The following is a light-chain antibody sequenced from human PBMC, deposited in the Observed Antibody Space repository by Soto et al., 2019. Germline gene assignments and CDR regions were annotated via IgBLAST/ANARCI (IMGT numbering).Light chain of an antibody. CDR1: QSVSSN. J-gene: IGKJ1*01. V-gene: IGKV3-15*01. CDR2: GAS. Sequence: EIVMTQSPATLSVSPGERATLSCRASQSVSSNLAWYQQKPGQDPRLLIYGASTRATGIPARFSGSGSGTEFTLTISSLQSEDVAVYYCQQYNNWPPWTFGQGTKVAIK. CDR3: QQYNNWPPWT.